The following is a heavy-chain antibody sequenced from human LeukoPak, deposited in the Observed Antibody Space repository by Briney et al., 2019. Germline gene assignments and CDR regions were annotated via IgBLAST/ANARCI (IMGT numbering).Heavy chain of an antibody. CDR1: GGTFSSYA. CDR2: IIPIFGIA. D-gene: IGHD3-9*01. Sequence: SVTVSCQASGGTFSSYAISWVRQAPGQGLEWMGRIIPIFGIANYAQKFQGRVTITADKSASTAYMELSSLRSEDASVYYCARDHDILSGFDYWGKGTLVTVSS. V-gene: IGHV1-69*04. CDR3: ARDHDILSGFDY. J-gene: IGHJ4*02.